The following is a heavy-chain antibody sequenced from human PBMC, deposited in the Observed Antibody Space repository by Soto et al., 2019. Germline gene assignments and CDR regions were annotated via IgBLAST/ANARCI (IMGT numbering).Heavy chain of an antibody. CDR2: ISYDGSNK. V-gene: IGHV3-30-3*01. CDR3: ARDRGGVTIFGVVSPYYYGMDV. Sequence: GGSLRLSCAASGFTFSSYAMHWVRQAPGKGLEWVAVISYDGSNKYYADSVKGRFTISRDNSKNTLYLQMNSLRAEDTAVYYCARDRGGVTIFGVVSPYYYGMDVWGQGTTVTVSS. CDR1: GFTFSSYA. D-gene: IGHD3-3*01. J-gene: IGHJ6*02.